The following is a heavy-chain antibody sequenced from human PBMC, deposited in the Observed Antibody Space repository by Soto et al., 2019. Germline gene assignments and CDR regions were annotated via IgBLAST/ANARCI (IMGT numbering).Heavy chain of an antibody. Sequence: PGGSLRLSCAASGFTFSSYAMHWVRQAPGKGLEWVAVISYDGSNKYYADSVKGRFTISRDNSKNTLYLQMNSLRAEDTAVYYCARDSQDIVATIFDYWGQGTLVTVSS. J-gene: IGHJ4*02. CDR1: GFTFSSYA. D-gene: IGHD5-12*01. CDR2: ISYDGSNK. V-gene: IGHV3-30-3*01. CDR3: ARDSQDIVATIFDY.